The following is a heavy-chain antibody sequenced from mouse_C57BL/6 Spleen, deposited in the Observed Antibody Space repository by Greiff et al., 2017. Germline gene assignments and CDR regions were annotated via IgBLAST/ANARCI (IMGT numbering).Heavy chain of an antibody. CDR2: ISSGSSTI. CDR3: ARDYYGSSYEKYFDY. D-gene: IGHD1-1*01. CDR1: GFTFSDYG. V-gene: IGHV5-17*01. Sequence: EVKVEESGGGLVKPGGSLKLSCAASGFTFSDYGMHWVRQAPEKGLEWVAYISSGSSTIYYADTVKGRFTISRDNAKNTLFLQMTSLRSEDTAMYYCARDYYGSSYEKYFDYWGQGTTLTVSS. J-gene: IGHJ2*01.